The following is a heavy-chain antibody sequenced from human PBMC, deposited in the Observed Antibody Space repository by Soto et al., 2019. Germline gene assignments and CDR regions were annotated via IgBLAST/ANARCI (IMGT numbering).Heavy chain of an antibody. CDR2: IIPIFGTA. D-gene: IGHD3-22*01. CDR1: GGTFSSYA. CDR3: ARDRSDYYDSSGYYCHFDY. V-gene: IGHV1-69*13. J-gene: IGHJ4*02. Sequence: SVKVSCKASGGTFSSYAISWVRQAPGQGLEWMGGIIPIFGTANYAQKFQGRVTITADESTSTAYMELSSLRSEDTAVYYCARDRSDYYDSSGYYCHFDYWGQGTLVTVSS.